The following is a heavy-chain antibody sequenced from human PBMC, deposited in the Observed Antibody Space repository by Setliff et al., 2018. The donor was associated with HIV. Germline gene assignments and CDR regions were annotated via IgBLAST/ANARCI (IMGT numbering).Heavy chain of an antibody. D-gene: IGHD6-19*01. CDR2: IYYSGST. CDR3: ASPASGGSSGQYHY. V-gene: IGHV4-39*01. Sequence: SETLSLTCTVSGGSISSSSYYWGWIRQPPGKGLEWIGSIYYSGSTYYNPSLQSRVTISVDTSKNQFSLKLSSVTAADTAVYYCASPASGGSSGQYHYWGQGTLVTVSS. CDR1: GGSISSSSYY. J-gene: IGHJ4*02.